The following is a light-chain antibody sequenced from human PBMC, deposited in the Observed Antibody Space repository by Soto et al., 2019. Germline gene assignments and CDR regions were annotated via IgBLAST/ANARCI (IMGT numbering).Light chain of an antibody. CDR1: QSLLHSNGYNY. CDR2: LGS. CDR3: MQGRQTPLT. J-gene: IGKJ4*01. V-gene: IGKV2-28*01. Sequence: DIVMTQSPLSLPVTPGEPASISCRSSQSLLHSNGYNYLDWYLQKPGQSPQVLIYLGSNRASGVHDRFSGSGSGTDFTLKISRVEAEDVGVYYCMQGRQTPLTFGGGTKVEIK.